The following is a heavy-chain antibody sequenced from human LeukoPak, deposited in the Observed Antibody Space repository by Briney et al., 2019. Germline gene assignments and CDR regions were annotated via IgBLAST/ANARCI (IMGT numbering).Heavy chain of an antibody. J-gene: IGHJ6*03. CDR2: IYYSGYT. D-gene: IGHD3-16*01. CDR1: GGSISSHY. V-gene: IGHV4-59*11. CDR3: ARETSQKGAHYMDV. Sequence: KPSETLSLTCTVSGGSISSHYWSWIRQPPGKGLEYIGYIYYSGYTNYNPSLKSRVTISVDTSKNQFSLKLSSVTAADTAVYYCARETSQKGAHYMDVWGKGTTVTISS.